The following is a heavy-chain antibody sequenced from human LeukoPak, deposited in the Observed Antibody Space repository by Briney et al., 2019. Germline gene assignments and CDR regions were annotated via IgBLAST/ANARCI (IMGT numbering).Heavy chain of an antibody. CDR2: IWYDGSHQ. CDR1: GFPFSGSG. D-gene: IGHD2-15*01. Sequence: GGSLRLSCAASGFPFSGSGMHWVRQAPGKGLEWVAVIWYDGSHQYYADSVKGRFTISRDNSKNTLDLQMNSLRVEDKAVYFCAKDKDTPATAQPQRGYFESWGQGTLVTVSS. CDR3: AKDKDTPATAQPQRGYFES. V-gene: IGHV3-33*06. J-gene: IGHJ4*02.